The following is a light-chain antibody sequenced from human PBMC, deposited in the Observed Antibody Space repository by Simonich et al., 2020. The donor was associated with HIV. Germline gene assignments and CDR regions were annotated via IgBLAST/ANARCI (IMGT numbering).Light chain of an antibody. V-gene: IGKV3-15*01. CDR3: QQYNNRPLT. CDR2: SAS. Sequence: EIVMTQSPATLSVSPGEKATLSCRARQSVSRTLAWYQQNPGQAPRLLIYSASPRATGIPAQFSGSWSGPEFPLTISSMQSEDIAVYYCQQYNNRPLTFGGGTKVEIK. CDR1: QSVSRT. J-gene: IGKJ4*01.